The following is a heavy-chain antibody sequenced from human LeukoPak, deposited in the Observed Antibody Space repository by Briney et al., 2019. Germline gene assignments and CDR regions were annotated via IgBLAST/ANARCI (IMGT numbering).Heavy chain of an antibody. CDR1: GYTFTGYY. J-gene: IGHJ4*02. V-gene: IGHV1-2*02. CDR3: ARDRRIAVAGTGMDY. CDR2: INPNSGGT. Sequence: ASVKVSCKASGYTFTGYYMHWARQAPGQGLEWMGWINPNSGGTNYAQKFQGRVTMTRDTSISTAYMELSRLRSDDTAVYYCARDRRIAVAGTGMDYWGQGTLVTVSS. D-gene: IGHD6-19*01.